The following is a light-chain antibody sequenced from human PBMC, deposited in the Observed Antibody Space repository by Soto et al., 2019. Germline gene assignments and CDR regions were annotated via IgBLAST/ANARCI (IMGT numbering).Light chain of an antibody. J-gene: IGLJ2*01. V-gene: IGLV2-14*01. CDR2: EVN. Sequence: QSVLTQPASVSGTPGQSITISCTGTISDIGGYNYVSWYQQFPGKAPKLIIFEVNDRPSRVSDRFSGSKSGNTASLTISGLQAEDEADYYCSSYTNKNSYILFGGGTKLTVL. CDR3: SSYTNKNSYIL. CDR1: ISDIGGYNY.